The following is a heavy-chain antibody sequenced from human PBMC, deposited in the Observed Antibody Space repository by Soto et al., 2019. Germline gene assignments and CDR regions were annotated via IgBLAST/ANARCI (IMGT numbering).Heavy chain of an antibody. CDR1: GGSISSSSYY. D-gene: IGHD3-3*01. Sequence: SETLSLTCAVSGGSISSSSYYWGWIRQPPGKGLEWIGSIYYSGSTYYNPSLKSRVTISVDTSKNQFSLKLSSVTAAGTAVYYCARLPFVDTIFENYYYYGMDIWGQGTTVTVAS. CDR3: ARLPFVDTIFENYYYYGMDI. J-gene: IGHJ6*02. CDR2: IYYSGST. V-gene: IGHV4-39*01.